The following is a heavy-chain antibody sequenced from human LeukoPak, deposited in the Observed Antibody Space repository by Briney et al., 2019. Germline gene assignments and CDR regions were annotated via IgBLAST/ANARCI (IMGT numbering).Heavy chain of an antibody. D-gene: IGHD1-1*01. Sequence: GGSLRLSCAASGFTFSSYAMSWVRQAPGKGLEWVSSISSSSSYIYYADSVKGRFTISRDNAKNSLYLQMNSLRAEDTAVYYCARDHKGWNYDYYYYMDVWGKGTTVTVSS. CDR2: ISSSSSYI. V-gene: IGHV3-21*01. CDR3: ARDHKGWNYDYYYYMDV. CDR1: GFTFSSYA. J-gene: IGHJ6*03.